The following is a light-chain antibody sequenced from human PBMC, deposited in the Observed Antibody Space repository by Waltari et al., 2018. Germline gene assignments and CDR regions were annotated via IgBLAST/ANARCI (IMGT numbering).Light chain of an antibody. J-gene: IGLJ2*01. CDR2: VNSDGSH. CDR3: QTWDTGTVV. V-gene: IGLV4-69*02. CDR1: SGHSSYA. Sequence: QVLLTQSPSASASLGASVKLTCTLSSGHSSYAIAWHKQQPEKGPRYLMKVNSDGSHSKGDVIPDRFSGSSSGTERYLTISRLQSDDEADYYCQTWDTGTVVFGGGTKLTVL.